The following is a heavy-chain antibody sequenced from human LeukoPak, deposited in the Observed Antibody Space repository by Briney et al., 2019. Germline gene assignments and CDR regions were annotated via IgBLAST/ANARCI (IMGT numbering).Heavy chain of an antibody. J-gene: IGHJ4*02. CDR3: ARDLSYGSAAD. V-gene: IGHV3-33*01. D-gene: IGHD2-15*01. CDR1: GFRFSTYG. Sequence: GTSLRLSCAASGFRFSTYGFHWVRQAPGKGLEWVADIWHDGSQRYYADSVMGRFIISRDDSRNTLSLQMNSLRVEDTAVYYCARDLSYGSAADWGQGTLVTVSS. CDR2: IWHDGSQR.